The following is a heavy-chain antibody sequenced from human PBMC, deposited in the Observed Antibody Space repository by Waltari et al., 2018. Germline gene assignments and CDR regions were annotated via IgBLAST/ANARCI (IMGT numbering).Heavy chain of an antibody. J-gene: IGHJ4*02. CDR1: GGSIRSRSYY. Sequence: CPGLVKPSETLSLTCTVYGGSIRSRSYYWGWIRQPPGKGLYGMESIYYNESTYYNPALKSRVTISLDTSKNQFSLKLSSVTAADTAVYYCARPFVGATKGPEDFDYWGQGTLVTVSS. V-gene: IGHV4-39*01. CDR3: ARPFVGATKGPEDFDY. D-gene: IGHD1-26*01. CDR2: IYYNEST.